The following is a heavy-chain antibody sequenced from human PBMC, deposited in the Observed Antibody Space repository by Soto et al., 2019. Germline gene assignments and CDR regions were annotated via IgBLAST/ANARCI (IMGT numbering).Heavy chain of an antibody. Sequence: QVQLVQSGVEVKKPGASVKVSCKASGYTFTSYGISWVRQAPGQGLEWMGWISTYTGQTDYSQMLQGRGTMTTNTSTSTAYMELSSLSSDDTAVYYCASGSDFDYWGQGTLVTVSS. CDR3: ASGSDFDY. CDR2: ISTYTGQT. V-gene: IGHV1-18*01. D-gene: IGHD2-2*03. J-gene: IGHJ4*02. CDR1: GYTFTSYG.